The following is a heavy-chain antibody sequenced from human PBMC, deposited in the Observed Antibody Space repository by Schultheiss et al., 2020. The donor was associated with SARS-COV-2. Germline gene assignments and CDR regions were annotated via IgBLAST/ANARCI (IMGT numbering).Heavy chain of an antibody. D-gene: IGHD1-26*01. Sequence: ASVKVSCKVSGYTLTELSMHWVRQAPGQGLEWMGWINPNSGGTNYAQKFQGRVTMTRDTSISTAYMELSRLRSDDTAVYYCAKWDSQDIRGFDYWGQGTLVTVSS. CDR1: GYTLTELS. V-gene: IGHV1-2*02. CDR2: INPNSGGT. J-gene: IGHJ4*02. CDR3: AKWDSQDIRGFDY.